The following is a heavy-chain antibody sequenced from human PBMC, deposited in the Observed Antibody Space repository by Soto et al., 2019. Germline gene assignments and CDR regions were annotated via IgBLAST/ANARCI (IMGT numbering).Heavy chain of an antibody. CDR2: IYYSGST. Sequence: PSETLSLTCTVSGGSISRGDYYWSWVRQPPGKGLEWIGYIYYSGSTSYNPSLKSRVTISVDTSKNQFSLKLSSVTAADTAVYYCARWLQFGSYYGMDVWGQGTTVTVSS. J-gene: IGHJ6*02. D-gene: IGHD5-12*01. CDR1: GGSISRGDYY. CDR3: ARWLQFGSYYGMDV. V-gene: IGHV4-30-4*01.